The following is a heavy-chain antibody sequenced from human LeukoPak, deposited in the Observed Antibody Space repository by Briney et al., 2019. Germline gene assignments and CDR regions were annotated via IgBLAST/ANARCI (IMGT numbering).Heavy chain of an antibody. J-gene: IGHJ5*02. D-gene: IGHD3-10*01. V-gene: IGHV3-23*01. Sequence: GGSLRLSCAASGFTFSSYAMSWVRQAPGKGLEWVSAISDSGGSTYYADSVKGRFTISRDNSKNTLYLQMNSLRAEDTAVYYCAKDMRGGAWFGELYPSNWFDPWGQGTLVTVSS. CDR1: GFTFSSYA. CDR3: AKDMRGGAWFGELYPSNWFDP. CDR2: ISDSGGST.